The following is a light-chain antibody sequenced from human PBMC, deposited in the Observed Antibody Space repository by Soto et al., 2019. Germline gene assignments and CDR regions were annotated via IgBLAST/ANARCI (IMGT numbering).Light chain of an antibody. Sequence: DIVLTQSPSTLSLSPGERATLSCRASQSVSSSYLAWYQQKPGQAPKLLISAASSRATAIPDRFSGSGSGTDFTLTISSLQSEDFAVYYSQQYNNWPWTFGQGTKVDIK. CDR1: QSVSSSY. CDR3: QQYNNWPWT. J-gene: IGKJ1*01. CDR2: AAS. V-gene: IGKV3D-20*02.